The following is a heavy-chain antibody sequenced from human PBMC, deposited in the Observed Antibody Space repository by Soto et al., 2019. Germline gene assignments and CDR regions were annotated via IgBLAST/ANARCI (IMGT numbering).Heavy chain of an antibody. Sequence: LRLSCTASGFTFGDYAMSWVCQAPGKGLEWVGFIRSKAYGGTTEYAASVKGRFTISRDDSKSIAYLQMNSLKTEDTAVYYCTRDSSYGDYHYGMDVWGQGTTVTVSS. CDR3: TRDSSYGDYHYGMDV. V-gene: IGHV3-49*04. CDR1: GFTFGDYA. CDR2: IRSKAYGGTT. J-gene: IGHJ6*02. D-gene: IGHD4-17*01.